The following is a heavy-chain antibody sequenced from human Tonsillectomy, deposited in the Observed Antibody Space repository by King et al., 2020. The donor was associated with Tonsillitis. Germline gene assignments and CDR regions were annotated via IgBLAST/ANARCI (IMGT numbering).Heavy chain of an antibody. V-gene: IGHV3-74*01. D-gene: IGHD4-17*01. CDR2: INSDGSTT. J-gene: IGHJ3*02. CDR3: AREVEFMDYGVPDAFDI. CDR1: GFTFSIFW. Sequence: DVQLVESGGGLVQPGGSLRLSCAASGFTFSIFWMHWVRQAPGKGLVWGSRINSDGSTTSYADSVKGRFTTSRDNAKNTLYLQMNSLRAEDTAVYYCAREVEFMDYGVPDAFDIWGQGTMVTVSS.